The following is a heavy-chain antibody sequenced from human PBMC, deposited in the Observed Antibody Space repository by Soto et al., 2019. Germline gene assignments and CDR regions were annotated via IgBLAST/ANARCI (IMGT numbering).Heavy chain of an antibody. CDR1: GGSISSGDYY. CDR2: IYYSGST. J-gene: IGHJ4*02. CDR3: ARFGSSASYHYGSHFDS. V-gene: IGHV4-30-4*01. Sequence: SETLSLTCTVSGGSISSGDYYWSWIRQPPGKGLEWIGYIYYSGSTYYNPSLKSRVTISVDTSKNQFSLKLSSVTAADTAVYYCARFGSSASYHYGSHFDSWGQGTLVTVSS. D-gene: IGHD5-12*01.